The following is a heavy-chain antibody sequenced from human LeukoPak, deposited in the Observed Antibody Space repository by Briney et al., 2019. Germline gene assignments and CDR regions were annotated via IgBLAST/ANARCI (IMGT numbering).Heavy chain of an antibody. V-gene: IGHV4-59*08. CDR3: ARHGYYGPLDAFDI. Sequence: SETLPLTCTVSGGSISSYYWSWIRQPPGKGLEWIGYIYYSGSTNYNPSLKSRVTISVDTSKNQFSLKLSSVTAADTAVYYCARHGYYGPLDAFDIWGQGTMVTVSS. J-gene: IGHJ3*02. CDR2: IYYSGST. D-gene: IGHD3-22*01. CDR1: GGSISSYY.